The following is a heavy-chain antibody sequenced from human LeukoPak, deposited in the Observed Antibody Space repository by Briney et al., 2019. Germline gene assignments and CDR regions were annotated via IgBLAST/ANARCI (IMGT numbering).Heavy chain of an antibody. CDR3: GRCDYGDYGVGY. CDR2: IIPIFGTA. J-gene: IGHJ4*02. V-gene: IGHV1-69*13. Sequence: SVKVSCKASGGTFISYAISWVRQAPGQGLEWMGGIIPIFGTANYAQKFQGRVTITADESTSTAYMELSSLRSEDTAVYYCGRCDYGDYGVGYWGQGTLVTVSS. D-gene: IGHD4-17*01. CDR1: GGTFISYA.